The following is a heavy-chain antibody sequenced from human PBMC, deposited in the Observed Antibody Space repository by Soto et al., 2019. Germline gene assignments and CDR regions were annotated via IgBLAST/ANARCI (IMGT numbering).Heavy chain of an antibody. CDR1: VFILNNFA. D-gene: IGHD3-3*01. CDR3: VKDGHRTFDFWSLNYLES. J-gene: IGHJ4*02. V-gene: IGHV3-23*01. Sequence: PWWSXRLSWSSSVFILNNFAMTLVRQLPGKGLEWVAGISGSGGSTYHADSVKGRFSISRDNSKKTLYLQMSSMRVEDTAIYYCVKDGHRTFDFWSLNYLESWGLGPLVNVYS. CDR2: ISGSGGST.